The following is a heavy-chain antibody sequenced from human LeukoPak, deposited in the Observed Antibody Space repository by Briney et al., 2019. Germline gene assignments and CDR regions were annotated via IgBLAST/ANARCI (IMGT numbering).Heavy chain of an antibody. J-gene: IGHJ3*02. V-gene: IGHV1-18*01. D-gene: IGHD6-6*01. CDR2: ISAYNGNT. CDR1: GYTFTSYG. Sequence: ASVKVSCKASGYTFTSYGISWVRQAPGQGLEWMGWISAYNGNTNYAQKLQGRVTMTTDTSTSTAYMELRSLRSDDTAVYYCARVIPGIAARDAFDIWGQGTMVTVSS. CDR3: ARVIPGIAARDAFDI.